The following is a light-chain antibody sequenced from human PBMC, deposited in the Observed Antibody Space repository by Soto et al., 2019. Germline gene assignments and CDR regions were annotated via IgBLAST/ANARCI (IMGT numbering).Light chain of an antibody. CDR2: EVT. J-gene: IGLJ2*01. CDR3: CSYPGSNNFDVV. Sequence: QSALTQPPSASGSPGQSVTISCSGASGDIIGYNYVSWYQQHPGKAPKLIIYEVTQRPSGVPDRFSGSKSGNTASLTVSGLQPEDEADYYCCSYPGSNNFDVVFGGGTKLTVL. CDR1: SGDIIGYNY. V-gene: IGLV2-8*01.